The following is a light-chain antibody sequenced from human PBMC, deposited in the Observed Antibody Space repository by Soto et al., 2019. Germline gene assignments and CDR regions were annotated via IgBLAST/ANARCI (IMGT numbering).Light chain of an antibody. CDR1: SSNIGNNY. V-gene: IGLV1-51*01. CDR3: GTWDSSLSAVV. Sequence: QSVLTQPPSVSAAPGQKVTISCSGSSSNIGNNYVSWYQQLPGTAPKLLIHDNNKRPSGIPDRFSGSKSGTSATLGITGLQTGDEADYYCGTWDSSLSAVVFGTGTKV. CDR2: DNN. J-gene: IGLJ1*01.